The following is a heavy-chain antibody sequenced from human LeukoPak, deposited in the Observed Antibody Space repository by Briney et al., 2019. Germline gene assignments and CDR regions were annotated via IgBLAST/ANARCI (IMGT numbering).Heavy chain of an antibody. D-gene: IGHD4-11*01. Sequence: PSETLSLTCAVYGGSFSGYYWSWIRQPPGKGLEWIGEINHSGSTNYNPSLKSRVTISVDTSKNQFSLKLSSVTAADTAVYYCARGPDYSNYRNYYYYYMDVWGKGTTVTVSS. CDR2: INHSGST. V-gene: IGHV4-34*01. CDR1: GGSFSGYY. CDR3: ARGPDYSNYRNYYYYYMDV. J-gene: IGHJ6*03.